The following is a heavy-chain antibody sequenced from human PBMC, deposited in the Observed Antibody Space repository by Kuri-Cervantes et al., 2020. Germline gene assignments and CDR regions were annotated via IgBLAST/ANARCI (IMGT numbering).Heavy chain of an antibody. J-gene: IGHJ6*02. D-gene: IGHD1-14*01. CDR2: ISAYNGNT. Sequence: ASVKVSCKASGYTFTSYGISWVRQAPGQGLEWMGWISAYNGNTNYAQKLQGRVTMTTDTSTSTAYMELRSLRSDDTAVYYCAADPRYDENPYYYYGMDVWGQGTTVTVSS. CDR3: AADPRYDENPYYYYGMDV. V-gene: IGHV1-18*01. CDR1: GYTFTSYG.